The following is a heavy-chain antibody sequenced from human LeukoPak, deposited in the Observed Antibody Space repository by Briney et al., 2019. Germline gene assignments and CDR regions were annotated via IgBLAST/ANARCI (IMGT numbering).Heavy chain of an antibody. CDR3: ANSSGYHAAAFDI. D-gene: IGHD3-22*01. Sequence: PSETLSLTCTVSGGSINNYYWSWIRQPPGKGLEWIGYIYYSGSTNYNPSLKSRVTISVDTSKNQFSLKLSSVTAADTAVYYCANSSGYHAAAFDIWGQGTMVTVSS. CDR1: GGSINNYY. CDR2: IYYSGST. J-gene: IGHJ3*02. V-gene: IGHV4-59*12.